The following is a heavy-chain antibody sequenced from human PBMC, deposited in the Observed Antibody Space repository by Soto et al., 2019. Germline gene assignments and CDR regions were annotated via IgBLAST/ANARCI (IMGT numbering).Heavy chain of an antibody. CDR1: GYTFTSYA. Sequence: ASVKVSCKASGYTFTSYAMHSVRHAPGQRLEWMGWINAGNGNTKYSQKFQGRVTITRDTSASTAYMELNSLRAEDTAIYYCGRDVRNWDSGSYSYEYWVQGTLVSVSS. CDR2: INAGNGNT. CDR3: GRDVRNWDSGSYSYEY. D-gene: IGHD1-26*01. J-gene: IGHJ4*02. V-gene: IGHV1-3*01.